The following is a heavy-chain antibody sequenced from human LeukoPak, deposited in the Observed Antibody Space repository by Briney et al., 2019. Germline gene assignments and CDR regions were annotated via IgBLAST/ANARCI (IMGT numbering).Heavy chain of an antibody. J-gene: IGHJ4*02. CDR1: GGSSSGYY. V-gene: IGHV4-34*01. Sequence: PSETLSLTSALYGGSSSGYYWSTIRHPPGEGLEWIGEINHSGSTNYIPSLQCRATLSVDTSMTQFSLKLGSVAAADTAGYYSARHEMEAAPFDYWGQGTLVTVSS. CDR2: INHSGST. CDR3: ARHEMEAAPFDY. D-gene: IGHD6-6*01.